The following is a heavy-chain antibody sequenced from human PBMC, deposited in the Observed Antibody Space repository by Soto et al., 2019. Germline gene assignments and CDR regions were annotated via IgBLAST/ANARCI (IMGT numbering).Heavy chain of an antibody. J-gene: IGHJ4*02. V-gene: IGHV3-30-3*01. Sequence: GGSLRLSCAASGFTFSSYAMHWVRQAPGKGLEWVAVISYDGSNKYYADSVKGRFTISRDNSKNTLYLQMNSLRAEDTAVYYCAGETLYSSSWYYFDYWGQGTLVTVSS. CDR1: GFTFSSYA. CDR2: ISYDGSNK. CDR3: AGETLYSSSWYYFDY. D-gene: IGHD6-13*01.